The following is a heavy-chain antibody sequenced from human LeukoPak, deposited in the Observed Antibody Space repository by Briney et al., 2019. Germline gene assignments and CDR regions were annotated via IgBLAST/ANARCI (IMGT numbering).Heavy chain of an antibody. J-gene: IGHJ5*02. CDR1: GGSFSGYY. Sequence: SETLSLTCAVYGGSFSGYYWSWIRQPPGKGLEWIGEINHSGSTNYNPSLKSRVTMSVDTSKNQFSLKLSSVTAADTAVYYCARLCSGGSCYGWFDPWGQGTLVTVSS. D-gene: IGHD2-15*01. CDR2: INHSGST. V-gene: IGHV4-34*01. CDR3: ARLCSGGSCYGWFDP.